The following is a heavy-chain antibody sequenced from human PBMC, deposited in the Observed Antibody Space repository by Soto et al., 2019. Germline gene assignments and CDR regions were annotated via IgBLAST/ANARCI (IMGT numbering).Heavy chain of an antibody. CDR2: TSFSGYT. CDR3: VRGGNPYHYATSGPGTFDK. Sequence: QVQLQESGPGLVKPSQTLSLTCTVSGDSVSGGDSYWSWIRQPPGKALEGIGYTSFSGYTSYTPSLKSRVIISVDMSKSQFSLTLTSVTAADTAIYYCVRGGNPYHYATSGPGTFDKWGQGTLVSVSS. CDR1: GDSVSGGDSY. D-gene: IGHD3-22*01. J-gene: IGHJ4*02. V-gene: IGHV4-30-4*01.